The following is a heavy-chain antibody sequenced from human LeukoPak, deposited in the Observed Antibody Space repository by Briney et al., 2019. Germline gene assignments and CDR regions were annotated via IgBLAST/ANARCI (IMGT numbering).Heavy chain of an antibody. V-gene: IGHV4-39*01. J-gene: IGHJ4*02. CDR2: IYYSGST. D-gene: IGHD6-13*01. CDR3: ARPDIAAAYFDY. Sequence: PSETLSLTCTVSGGSISSSSYYWGWIRQPPGKGLEWIGSIYYSGSTYYNPSLKSRVTISVDTSKNQFSLKLSSVTAAGTAVYYCARPDIAAAYFDYWGQGTLVTVSS. CDR1: GGSISSSSYY.